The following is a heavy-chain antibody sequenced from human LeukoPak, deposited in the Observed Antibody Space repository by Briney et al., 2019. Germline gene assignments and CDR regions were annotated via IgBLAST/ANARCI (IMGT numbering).Heavy chain of an antibody. D-gene: IGHD1-14*01. V-gene: IGHV3-23*01. J-gene: IGHJ3*02. CDR2: ISGSGGST. CDR1: GFTFSSYA. CDR3: AKAKLKPDAFDI. Sequence: TGGSLRLSCAASGFTFSSYAMGSVRQAPGKGLEWVSAISGSGGSTYYADSVKGRFTISRDNSKNTLYLQMNSLRAEDTAVYYCAKAKLKPDAFDIWGQGTMVTVSS.